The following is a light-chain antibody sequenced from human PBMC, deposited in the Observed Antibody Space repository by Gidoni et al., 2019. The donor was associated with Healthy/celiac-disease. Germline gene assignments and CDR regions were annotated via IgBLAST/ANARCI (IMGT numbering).Light chain of an antibody. Sequence: EIVLTQSPATLSLSLGERATLSCRASQSVSSYVAWYQQKPGQAPRRLIYDASNRATGIPARFSGSGSGTDFNLTISSLKPEDLAVYYCQQRSNGQTCGQGTKLEIK. J-gene: IGKJ1*01. V-gene: IGKV3-11*01. CDR2: DAS. CDR1: QSVSSY. CDR3: QQRSNGQT.